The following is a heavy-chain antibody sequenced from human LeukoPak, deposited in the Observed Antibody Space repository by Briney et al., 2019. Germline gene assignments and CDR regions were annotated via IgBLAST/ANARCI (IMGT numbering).Heavy chain of an antibody. J-gene: IGHJ1*01. Sequence: PGGSLRLSCAASGFTFGSYWMQWVRQTPEKGLEWVSVIYSGGSTYYADSVKGRFTISRDNSKNTLYLQMNSLRAEDTAVYYCASGATFQHWGQGTLVTVSS. CDR1: GFTFGSYW. CDR2: IYSGGST. D-gene: IGHD3-16*01. CDR3: ASGATFQH. V-gene: IGHV3-53*01.